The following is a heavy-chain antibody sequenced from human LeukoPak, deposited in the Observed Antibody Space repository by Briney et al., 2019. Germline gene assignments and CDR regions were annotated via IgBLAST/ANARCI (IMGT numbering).Heavy chain of an antibody. J-gene: IGHJ6*04. V-gene: IGHV3-30*18. Sequence: GGSLRLSCAASGFTFSSYGMHWVRQAPGEGLEWVAVISYDGSNKYYADSVKGRFTISRDNAKNSLYLQMNSLRAEDTAVYYCAELGITMIGGVWGKGTTVTISS. CDR1: GFTFSSYG. CDR2: ISYDGSNK. D-gene: IGHD3-10*02. CDR3: AELGITMIGGV.